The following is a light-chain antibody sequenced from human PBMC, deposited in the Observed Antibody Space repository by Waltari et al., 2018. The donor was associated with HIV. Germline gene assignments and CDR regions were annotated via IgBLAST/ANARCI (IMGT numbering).Light chain of an antibody. Sequence: QSALPQPASLSGSLGQSITISCPVTSSDIGTYNLSSLYQQYPGKAPKVIIYDVNKWPSGVSHRFSGFKAANTASLTISGLQAEDEADYYCCSYAGSPTFVIFGGGTKVTVL. V-gene: IGLV2-23*02. CDR3: CSYAGSPTFVI. CDR2: DVN. CDR1: SSDIGTYNL. J-gene: IGLJ2*01.